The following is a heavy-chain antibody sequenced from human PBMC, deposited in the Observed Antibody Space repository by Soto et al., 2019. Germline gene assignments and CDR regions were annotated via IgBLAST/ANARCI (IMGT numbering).Heavy chain of an antibody. D-gene: IGHD2-15*01. CDR3: ARAVLGYCSGGSCLNWFDP. CDR2: ISAYNGNT. Sequence: GASVKVSCKASGYTFTSYGISWVRQAPRQGLEWMGWISAYNGNTNYAQKLQGRVTMTTDTSTSTAYMELRSLRSDDTAVYYCARAVLGYCSGGSCLNWFDPWGQGTLVTVSS. J-gene: IGHJ5*02. V-gene: IGHV1-18*01. CDR1: GYTFTSYG.